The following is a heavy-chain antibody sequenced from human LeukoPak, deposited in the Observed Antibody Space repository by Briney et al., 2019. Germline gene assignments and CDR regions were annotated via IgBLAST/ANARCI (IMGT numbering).Heavy chain of an antibody. V-gene: IGHV4-39*07. CDR2: IYYTGGT. CDR3: ARANYGSGSYPDF. J-gene: IGHJ4*02. D-gene: IGHD3-10*01. Sequence: PSETLSLTCTVSGGPISSSSYYWGWIRQPPGKGLEWIGSIYYTGGTYYSPSLKSRVTISVDTSKNQFSLKLTSVTAADTAVYYCARANYGSGSYPDFWGQGTLVTVSS. CDR1: GGPISSSSYY.